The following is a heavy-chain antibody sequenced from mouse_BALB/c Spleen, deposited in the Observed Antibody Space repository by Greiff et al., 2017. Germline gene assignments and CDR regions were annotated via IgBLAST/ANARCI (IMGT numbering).Heavy chain of an antibody. Sequence: QVQLQQSGPGLVAPSQSLSITCTVSGFSLTSYGVHWVRQPPGKGLEWLGVIWAGGSTNYNSALMSRLSISKDNSKSQVFLKMNSLQTDDTAMYYCAGPTARATSLAYWGQGTLVTVSA. D-gene: IGHD3-2*01. CDR2: IWAGGST. CDR1: GFSLTSYG. J-gene: IGHJ3*01. V-gene: IGHV2-9*02. CDR3: AGPTARATSLAY.